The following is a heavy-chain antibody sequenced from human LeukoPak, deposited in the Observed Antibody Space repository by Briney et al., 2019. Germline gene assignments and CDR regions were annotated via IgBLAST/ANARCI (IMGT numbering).Heavy chain of an antibody. CDR3: ARDREGYCSGGSCYSVWFDP. CDR1: GDSVSSNSAA. J-gene: IGHJ5*02. Sequence: SQTLSLTCAISGDSVSSNSAAWNWIRQSPSRGLERLGRTYYRSKWYNDYAVSVKSRITINPDTSKNQFSLQLNSVTPEDTAVYYCARDREGYCSGGSCYSVWFDPWGQGTLVTVSS. V-gene: IGHV6-1*01. D-gene: IGHD2-15*01. CDR2: TYYRSKWYN.